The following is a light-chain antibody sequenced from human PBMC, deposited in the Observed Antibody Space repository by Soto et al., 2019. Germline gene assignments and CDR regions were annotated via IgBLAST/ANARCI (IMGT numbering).Light chain of an antibody. J-gene: IGKJ5*01. V-gene: IGKV3-11*01. CDR2: DAS. CDR3: QQRSNWPPIT. CDR1: QSVSSY. Sequence: DIGLTQSPATLPLSPGERATLSCRASQSVSSYLAWYQQKPGQAPRLLIYDASNRATGIPARFSGSGPGTDFTLTISSLEPEDFAVYYCQQRSNWPPITFGQGTRLEIK.